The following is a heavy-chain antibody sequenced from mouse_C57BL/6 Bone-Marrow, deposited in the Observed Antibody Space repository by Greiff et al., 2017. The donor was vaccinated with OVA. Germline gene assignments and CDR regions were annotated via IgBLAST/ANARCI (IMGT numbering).Heavy chain of an antibody. Sequence: QVQLQQPGAELVKPGASVKLSCKASGYTFTSYWMQWVKQRPGQGLEWIGEIDPSDSYTNYNQKFKGKATLTVDTSSSTAYMQLSSLTSEDSAVYYCARSYYYGRDLVWGTGTTVTVSS. J-gene: IGHJ1*03. D-gene: IGHD1-1*01. CDR1: GYTFTSYW. CDR3: ARSYYYGRDLV. V-gene: IGHV1-50*01. CDR2: IDPSDSYT.